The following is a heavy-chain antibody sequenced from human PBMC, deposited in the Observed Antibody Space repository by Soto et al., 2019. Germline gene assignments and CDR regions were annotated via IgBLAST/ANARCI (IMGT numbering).Heavy chain of an antibody. J-gene: IGHJ5*02. V-gene: IGHV4-30-2*06. D-gene: IGHD2-15*01. CDR1: GGSINSAGHS. CDR2: SYHSGSS. CDR3: ARSRPRDGSRRKNSRGGWFDP. Sequence: PSETLSLTCTVSGGSINSAGHSWGWVRQSPGKGLEWIGYSYHSGSSYYNPSLQSRVTISVDRSKAQFYLTLSSVTAADTAVYYCARSRPRDGSRRKNSRGGWFDPWGQGTLVTVSS.